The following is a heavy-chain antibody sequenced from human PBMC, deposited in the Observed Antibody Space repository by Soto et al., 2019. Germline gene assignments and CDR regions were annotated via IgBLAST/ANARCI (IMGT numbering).Heavy chain of an antibody. CDR1: GFTFSSYA. Sequence: QVQLVESGGGVVQPGRSLRLSCAASGFTFSSYAMHWVRQAPGKGLEWVAVISYDGSNKYYADSVKGRFTISRDNSKNTLYLQMNSLRAEDTAVYYCAREAANYGDFYGYWGQGTLVTVSS. CDR2: ISYDGSNK. J-gene: IGHJ4*02. D-gene: IGHD4-17*01. V-gene: IGHV3-30-3*01. CDR3: AREAANYGDFYGY.